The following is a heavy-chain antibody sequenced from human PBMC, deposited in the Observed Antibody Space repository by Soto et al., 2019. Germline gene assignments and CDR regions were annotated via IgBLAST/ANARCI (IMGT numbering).Heavy chain of an antibody. V-gene: IGHV1-2*02. CDR3: AREASAVISLDY. Sequence: GASVKVSCKASGCTFTAYSMHWVRQAPGQGLEWVGWFNPNSGDTIYAQKFQGRVTLTRDTSIGTAYMELYSLTSDDTAVYYCAREASAVISLDYWGQGTLVTVSS. J-gene: IGHJ4*02. D-gene: IGHD6-19*01. CDR1: GCTFTAYS. CDR2: FNPNSGDT.